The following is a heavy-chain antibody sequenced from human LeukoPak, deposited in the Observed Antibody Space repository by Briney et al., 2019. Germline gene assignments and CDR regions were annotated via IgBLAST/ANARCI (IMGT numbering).Heavy chain of an antibody. V-gene: IGHV3-23*01. Sequence: GGSLRFSCAAPGFTFSSYAMSGVRQAPGKALEWVSAISGSGGSTYYADSVKGRFTISRDNSKNTLYLQMNSLKTEDTAVYYCTTESITMEEWGQGTLVTVSS. D-gene: IGHD3-10*01. CDR1: GFTFSSYA. CDR2: ISGSGGST. CDR3: TTESITMEE. J-gene: IGHJ4*02.